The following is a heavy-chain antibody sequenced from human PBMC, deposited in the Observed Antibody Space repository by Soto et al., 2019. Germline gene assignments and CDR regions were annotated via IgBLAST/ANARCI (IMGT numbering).Heavy chain of an antibody. CDR1: GFTFSSYA. CDR3: ATDYYDFWSGYPKAYFDY. J-gene: IGHJ4*02. V-gene: IGHV3-23*01. D-gene: IGHD3-3*01. Sequence: GGSLRLSCAASGFTFSSYAMSWVRQAPGKGLEWVSAISGSGGSTYYADSVKGRFTISRDNSKNTLYLQMNSLRAEDTAVYYCATDYYDFWSGYPKAYFDYWGQGTLVTVSS. CDR2: ISGSGGST.